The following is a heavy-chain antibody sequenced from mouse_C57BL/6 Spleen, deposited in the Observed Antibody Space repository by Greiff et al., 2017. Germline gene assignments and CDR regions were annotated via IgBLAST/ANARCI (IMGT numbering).Heavy chain of an antibody. J-gene: IGHJ4*01. CDR3: ARLTGTDAMDY. D-gene: IGHD4-1*01. CDR1: GFTFSSYT. V-gene: IGHV5-9*01. CDR2: ISGGGGNN. Sequence: EVQGVESGGGLVKPGGSLKLSCAASGFTFSSYTMSWVRQTPEKRLEWVATISGGGGNNYYPDSVKGRFTISRDNAKNTLYQQMSSLRSEDTALYYCARLTGTDAMDYWGQGTSVTVSS.